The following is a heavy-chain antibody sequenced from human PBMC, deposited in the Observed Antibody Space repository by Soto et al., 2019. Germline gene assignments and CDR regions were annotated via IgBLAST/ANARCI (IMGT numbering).Heavy chain of an antibody. D-gene: IGHD5-12*01. CDR1: GGSISSSSYY. CDR3: ARRPSYSGYDT. Sequence: QLQLQESGPGLVKPSETLSLTCTVSGGSISSSSYYWGWIRQPPGKGLEWIGSIYYSGSTYYNPSLKSRVTISVDTSKNQSSLKLSSVTAADTAVYYCARRPSYSGYDTWGQGTLVTVSS. V-gene: IGHV4-39*01. CDR2: IYYSGST. J-gene: IGHJ5*02.